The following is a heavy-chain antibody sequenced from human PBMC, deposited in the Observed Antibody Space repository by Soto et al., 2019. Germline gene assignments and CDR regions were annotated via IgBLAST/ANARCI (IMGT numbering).Heavy chain of an antibody. Sequence: EVQLVESGGGLVKPGGSLRLSCAASGFTFSSYSMNWVRQAPGKGLEWVSSISSSSSYIYYADSVKGRFTISRDNAKNSLYLQMNSLRDEDTAVYYGTRDGVLLTGYCSGGSCYSENFDYWGQGTLVTVSS. CDR3: TRDGVLLTGYCSGGSCYSENFDY. D-gene: IGHD2-15*01. V-gene: IGHV3-21*01. CDR1: GFTFSSYS. J-gene: IGHJ4*02. CDR2: ISSSSSYI.